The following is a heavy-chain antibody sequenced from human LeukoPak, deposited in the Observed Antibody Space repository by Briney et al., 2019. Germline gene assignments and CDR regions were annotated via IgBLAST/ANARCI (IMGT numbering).Heavy chain of an antibody. Sequence: ASVKVSCKASGYSFTNYYMHWVRQAPGQGLEWMGIINPSGGSTTYAQKFQGRVTMTRDMSTSTVYMELSSLRSEDTAVYYCARDDLGGYCSSTSCHDGVFFDYWGQGTLVTVSS. CDR2: INPSGGST. V-gene: IGHV1-46*01. D-gene: IGHD2-2*01. CDR3: ARDDLGGYCSSTSCHDGVFFDY. CDR1: GYSFTNYY. J-gene: IGHJ4*02.